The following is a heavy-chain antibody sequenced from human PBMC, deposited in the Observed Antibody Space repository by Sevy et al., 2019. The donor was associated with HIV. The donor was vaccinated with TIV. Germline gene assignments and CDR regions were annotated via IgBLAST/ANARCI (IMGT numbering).Heavy chain of an antibody. Sequence: GGSLRLSCAASGFTFSDYDMHWVRQAPGKGLEWVAVIWSDGSNKYYGDSVKVRFTISRDSSKNTLFLQKNSLRVDDTAVYYCAREERSGTTTSFDYWGQGALVTVSS. J-gene: IGHJ4*02. CDR3: AREERSGTTTSFDY. CDR2: IWSDGSNK. V-gene: IGHV3-33*01. D-gene: IGHD1-7*01. CDR1: GFTFSDYD.